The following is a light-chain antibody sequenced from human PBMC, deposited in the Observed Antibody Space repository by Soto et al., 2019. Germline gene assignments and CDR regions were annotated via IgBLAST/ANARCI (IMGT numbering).Light chain of an antibody. J-gene: IGKJ2*01. V-gene: IGKV1-39*01. CDR2: AAS. CDR3: QQSYSTPQVT. CDR1: QSISSY. Sequence: DIQMTPSPSSLSASVGDRVTITCRASQSISSYLNWYQQKPGKAPTLLFYAASSLQSGVPSRFSGSGSGTDFTLTISSLQPEDFATYYCQQSYSTPQVTFGQGTKLEIK.